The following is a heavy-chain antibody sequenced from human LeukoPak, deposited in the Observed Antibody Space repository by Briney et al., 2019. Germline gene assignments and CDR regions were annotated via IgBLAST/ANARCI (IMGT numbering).Heavy chain of an antibody. J-gene: IGHJ4*02. CDR3: ARVIAAAGTRIDY. Sequence: SETLSLTCTVSGGSISSSSYYWGWIRQPPGKGLEWIGSIYYSGSTYYTPSLKSRVTISVDTSKNQFSLKLSSVTAADTAVYYCARVIAAAGTRIDYWGQGTLVTVSS. CDR2: IYYSGST. CDR1: GGSISSSSYY. V-gene: IGHV4-39*07. D-gene: IGHD6-13*01.